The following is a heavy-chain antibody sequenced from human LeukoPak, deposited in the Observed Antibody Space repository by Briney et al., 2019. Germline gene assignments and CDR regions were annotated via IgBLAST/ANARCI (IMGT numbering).Heavy chain of an antibody. Sequence: PSETLPLTCTVSGGSISSYYWSWIRQPPGKELEWIGYIYSTGSTSYNPSLKSRVTISIDTSKNQSSLNLNSVTAADTAVYYCARAPILYYFDCWGQGTLVTVSS. CDR1: GGSISSYY. J-gene: IGHJ4*02. CDR2: IYSTGST. CDR3: ARAPILYYFDC. V-gene: IGHV4-59*08.